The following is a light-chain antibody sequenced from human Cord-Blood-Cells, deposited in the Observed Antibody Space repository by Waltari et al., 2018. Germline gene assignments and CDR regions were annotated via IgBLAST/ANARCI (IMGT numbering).Light chain of an antibody. J-gene: IGKJ1*01. Sequence: DMQMTPSPSTLSASVGDRVTITCRASQSISSWLAWYQQKPGKAPKLLIYAASSLESGVPSRFSGSGSGTEFTLTISSLQPDDFATYYCQQYNSYSPWTFGQGTKVEIK. CDR1: QSISSW. CDR2: AAS. CDR3: QQYNSYSPWT. V-gene: IGKV1-5*01.